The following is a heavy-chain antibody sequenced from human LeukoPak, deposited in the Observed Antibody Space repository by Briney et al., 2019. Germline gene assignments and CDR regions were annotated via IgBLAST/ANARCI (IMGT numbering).Heavy chain of an antibody. Sequence: SETLSLTCAVYGGSFSGYYWSWIRQPPGKGLEWIGEINHSGSTNYNPSLKSRVTISVDTSKNQFSLKLSSVTAADTAVYYCAGGQGVTTDDAFDIWGQGTMVTVSS. CDR3: AGGQGVTTDDAFDI. D-gene: IGHD4-17*01. J-gene: IGHJ3*02. CDR2: INHSGST. CDR1: GGSFSGYY. V-gene: IGHV4-34*01.